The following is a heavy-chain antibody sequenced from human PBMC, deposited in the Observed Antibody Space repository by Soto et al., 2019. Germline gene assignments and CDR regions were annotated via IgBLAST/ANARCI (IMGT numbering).Heavy chain of an antibody. V-gene: IGHV5-10-1*01. D-gene: IGHD3-22*01. CDR3: ARRTYDSSGYPSGFDY. CDR2: IDPSDSYT. Sequence: ESLKISCKGSGYRFNSYWISWVRQMPGKGLEWMGRIDPSDSYTNYSPSFQGHVTISADKSISTAYLQWSSLKASDTAMYYCARRTYDSSGYPSGFDYWGQGTLVTVSS. J-gene: IGHJ4*02. CDR1: GYRFNSYW.